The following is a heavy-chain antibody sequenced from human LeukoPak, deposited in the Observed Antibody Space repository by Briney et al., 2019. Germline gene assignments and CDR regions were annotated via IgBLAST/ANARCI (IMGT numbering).Heavy chain of an antibody. CDR2: ISDSAGST. CDR1: GFTFNSCA. CDR3: AKAGATAWTAVDY. V-gene: IGHV3-23*01. D-gene: IGHD6-25*01. J-gene: IGHJ4*02. Sequence: PGGSLKLSCAASGFTFNSCAMTWVRQAPGKGLEWVSSISDSAGSTYYVDSVKGRFTISRDNSENKLYLQMNSLRADDTAIYYCAKAGATAWTAVDYWGQGTLVTVSS.